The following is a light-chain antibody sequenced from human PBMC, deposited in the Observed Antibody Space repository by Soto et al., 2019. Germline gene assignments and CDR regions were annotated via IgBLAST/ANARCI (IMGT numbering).Light chain of an antibody. CDR3: SSYTNSDTWV. CDR2: EVT. J-gene: IGLJ3*02. CDR1: SSDVGGYNY. Sequence: QSALTQPASVSGSPGQSITISCTGTSSDVGGYNYVSWYQQHPGQVPKLTIYEVTNRPSGVSSRFSSSKSGNTASLTISGLQAEDEADYYCSSYTNSDTWVFGGGTKLTVL. V-gene: IGLV2-14*01.